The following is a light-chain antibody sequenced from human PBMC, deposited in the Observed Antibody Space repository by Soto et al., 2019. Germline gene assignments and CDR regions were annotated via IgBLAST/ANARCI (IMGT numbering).Light chain of an antibody. Sequence: DIQMTQSPSALPASVGDRVTITCQASQDINKNLIWYQQKPGKAPKLLIYDASDLETGVPSRFSGSGSGTGFTFTISSLQPEDFATYYCQQYESLPLTFGQGTRLEIK. J-gene: IGKJ5*01. CDR2: DAS. CDR1: QDINKN. CDR3: QQYESLPLT. V-gene: IGKV1-33*01.